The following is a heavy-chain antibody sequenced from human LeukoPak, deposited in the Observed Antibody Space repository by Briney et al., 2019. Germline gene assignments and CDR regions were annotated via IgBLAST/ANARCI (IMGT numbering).Heavy chain of an antibody. J-gene: IGHJ4*02. D-gene: IGHD6-19*01. CDR1: GGTFSSYA. Sequence: SVKVSCKASGGTFSSYAISWVRQAPGQGLEWMGGIIPIFGTANYAQKFQGRVTITADESTSTAYMELSSLRSEDTAVYYCAREYASGWLGQFAFDYWGQGTLVTVSS. CDR3: AREYASGWLGQFAFDY. CDR2: IIPIFGTA. V-gene: IGHV1-69*13.